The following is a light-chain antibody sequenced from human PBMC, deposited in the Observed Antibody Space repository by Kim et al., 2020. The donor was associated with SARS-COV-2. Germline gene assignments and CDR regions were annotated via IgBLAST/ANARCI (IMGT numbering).Light chain of an antibody. CDR1: QSISGY. V-gene: IGKV1-39*01. CDR2: AAS. J-gene: IGKJ1*01. Sequence: ASVGDRVTINCRASQSISGYLNWYQQKPGKAPKLLIHAASSLQSGVPSRFSGSASGTDFTFTINSLQPEDFATYYCQQSYSTPRTFGQGTKVDIK. CDR3: QQSYSTPRT.